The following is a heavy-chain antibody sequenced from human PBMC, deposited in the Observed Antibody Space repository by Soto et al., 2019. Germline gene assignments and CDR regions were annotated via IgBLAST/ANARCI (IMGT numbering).Heavy chain of an antibody. Sequence: SETLSLTCTVSGGSISSSSYYWGWIRQPPGKGLEWIGSIYYSGSTYYNTSLKSQVTISVDTSKNQFSLKLSSVTAADTAVYYFARHWRIVGATTILALIDYWGQGTLVTVSS. D-gene: IGHD1-26*01. V-gene: IGHV4-39*01. CDR3: ARHWRIVGATTILALIDY. CDR2: IYYSGST. CDR1: GGSISSSSYY. J-gene: IGHJ4*02.